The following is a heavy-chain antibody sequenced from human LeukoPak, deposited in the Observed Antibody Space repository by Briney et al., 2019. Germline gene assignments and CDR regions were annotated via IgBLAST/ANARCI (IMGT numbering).Heavy chain of an antibody. CDR3: ARALGWVRFDP. V-gene: IGHV3-74*01. Sequence: PGGSLRLSCAASGFIFSSYWMHWVRQAPGKGLVWVSRINSDGSSTSYADSVKGRFTISRDNAKNTLYLQMNSLRAEDTAVYYCARALGWVRFDPWGQGTLVTVSS. D-gene: IGHD6-19*01. CDR2: INSDGSST. J-gene: IGHJ5*02. CDR1: GFIFSSYW.